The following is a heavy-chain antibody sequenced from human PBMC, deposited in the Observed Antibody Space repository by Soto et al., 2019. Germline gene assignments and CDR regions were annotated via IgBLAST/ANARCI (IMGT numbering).Heavy chain of an antibody. CDR3: AGRVGATNYAMDF. V-gene: IGHV3-53*01. Sequence: EVQLVESGGGLIQPGGSLRLSCAASEFTVSSNYMNWVHQAPGKGLECVSTIYSGGSTYYADSVKGRFTISRDNSKNTLYLQINNLRAEATGVYYCAGRVGATNYAMDFLWQGTTVSVS. CDR1: EFTVSSNY. D-gene: IGHD1-26*01. CDR2: IYSGGST. J-gene: IGHJ6*01.